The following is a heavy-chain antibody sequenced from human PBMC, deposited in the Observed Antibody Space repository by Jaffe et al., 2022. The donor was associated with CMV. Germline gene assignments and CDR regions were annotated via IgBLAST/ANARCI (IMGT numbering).Heavy chain of an antibody. D-gene: IGHD3-10*01. CDR2: IYYSGST. Sequence: QLQLQESGPGLVKPSETLSLTCTVSGGSISSSSYYWGWIRQPPGKGLEWIGSIYYSGSTYYNPSLKSRVTISVDTSKNQFSLKLSSVTAADTAVYYCARDPEGRYGSGNYWGQGTLVTVSS. CDR1: GGSISSSSYY. V-gene: IGHV4-39*02. CDR3: ARDPEGRYGSGNY. J-gene: IGHJ4*02.